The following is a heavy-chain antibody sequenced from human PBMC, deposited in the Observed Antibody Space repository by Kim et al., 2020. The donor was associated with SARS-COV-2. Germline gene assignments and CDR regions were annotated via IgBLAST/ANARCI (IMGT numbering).Heavy chain of an antibody. J-gene: IGHJ4*02. CDR3: ARDPYYYGSGSPLSFDY. D-gene: IGHD3-10*01. Sequence: VKGRFTISRDNAKNTLYLQMNSLRAEDTAVYYCARDPYYYGSGSPLSFDYWGQGTLVTVSS. V-gene: IGHV3-30*01.